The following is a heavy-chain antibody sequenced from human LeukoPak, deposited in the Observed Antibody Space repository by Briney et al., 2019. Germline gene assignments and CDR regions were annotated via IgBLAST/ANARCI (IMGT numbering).Heavy chain of an antibody. V-gene: IGHV4-34*01. Sequence: PSETLSLTCAVYGGSSSGYYWSWIRQPPGKGLEWIGEINHSGSTNYNPSLKSRVTISVDTSKNQFSLKLSSVTAADTAVYYCARGVRVRGVIARTNWFDPWGQGTLVTVSS. D-gene: IGHD3-10*01. J-gene: IGHJ5*02. CDR2: INHSGST. CDR3: ARGVRVRGVIARTNWFDP. CDR1: GGSSSGYY.